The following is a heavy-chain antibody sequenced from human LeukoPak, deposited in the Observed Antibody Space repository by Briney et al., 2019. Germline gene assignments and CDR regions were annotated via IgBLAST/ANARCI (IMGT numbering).Heavy chain of an antibody. Sequence: SVKVSCKASGGTFSSYAISWVRQAPGQGLEWMGGIIPIFGTANYAQKFQGRVTITADESTGTAYMELSSLRSEDTAVYYCARSPKLPYYYYYGMDVWGQGTTVTVSS. CDR2: IIPIFGTA. V-gene: IGHV1-69*13. CDR1: GGTFSSYA. D-gene: IGHD1-7*01. J-gene: IGHJ6*02. CDR3: ARSPKLPYYYYYGMDV.